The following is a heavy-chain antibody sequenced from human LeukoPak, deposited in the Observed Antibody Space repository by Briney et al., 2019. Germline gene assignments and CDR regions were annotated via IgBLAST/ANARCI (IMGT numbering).Heavy chain of an antibody. CDR3: ARGSTYYYDSGSSGPHYFDN. J-gene: IGHJ4*02. Sequence: GGSLRLSCAASGFTFSNYAMRWVRQAPGKGLEWVSLISSGGTYEYYADSVKGRFTISRDNSKNTLYLQLNSLRAEDTAVYYCARGSTYYYDSGSSGPHYFDNWGQGTLVTVSS. V-gene: IGHV3-30-3*01. CDR2: ISSGGTYE. CDR1: GFTFSNYA. D-gene: IGHD3-10*01.